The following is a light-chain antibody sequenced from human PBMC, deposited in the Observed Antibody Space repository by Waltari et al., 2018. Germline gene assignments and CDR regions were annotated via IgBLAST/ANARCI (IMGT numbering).Light chain of an antibody. CDR3: CSYAGSIFV. CDR2: EAN. Sequence: QSALTQPASLSGSPGPSLTTPCTGTSHDVASYNLLSCYQQHPGKAPKLIIYEANKRPSGISNRLSGSKSGNTASLTISGLEAEDEAEYYCCSYAGSIFVFGTGTKVTVL. CDR1: SHDVASYNL. V-gene: IGLV2-23*01. J-gene: IGLJ1*01.